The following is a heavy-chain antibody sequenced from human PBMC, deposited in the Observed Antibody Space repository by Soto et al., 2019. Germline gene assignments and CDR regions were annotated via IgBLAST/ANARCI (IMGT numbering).Heavy chain of an antibody. CDR3: ARAREWFDP. CDR2: IIPIFGTA. J-gene: IGHJ5*02. CDR1: GGAFSSYA. V-gene: IGHV1-69*12. Sequence: QVQLVQSGAEVKKPGSSVKVSCKASGGAFSSYAISWVRQAPGQGLELMGGIIPIFGTANYALKFQGRVTITAAESRSSASMALSSLRSEDTAVYYFARAREWFDPWGQGTLVTVAS.